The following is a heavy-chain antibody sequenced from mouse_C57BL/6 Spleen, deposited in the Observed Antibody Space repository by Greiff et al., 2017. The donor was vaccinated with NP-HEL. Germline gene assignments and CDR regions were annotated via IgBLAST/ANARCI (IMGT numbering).Heavy chain of an antibody. V-gene: IGHV1-7*01. Sequence: QVQLQQSGAELAKPGASVKLSCKASGYTFTSYWMHWVKQRPGQGLELIGYINPSSGYTKYNQKFKDKATLTADKSSSTAYMQLSSLTYEDSAVYYCARLGVTREAWFAYWGQGTLVTVSA. CDR2: INPSSGYT. J-gene: IGHJ3*01. D-gene: IGHD2-2*01. CDR1: GYTFTSYW. CDR3: ARLGVTREAWFAY.